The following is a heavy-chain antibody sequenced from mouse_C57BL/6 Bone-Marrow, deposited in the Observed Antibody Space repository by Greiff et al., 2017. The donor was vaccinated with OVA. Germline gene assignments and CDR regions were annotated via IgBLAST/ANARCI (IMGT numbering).Heavy chain of an antibody. CDR2: LSSGSSTI. D-gene: IGHD1-1*01. Sequence: EVQLVESGGGLVKPGGSLTLSCAASGFTFSDYGLHWVRQAPEKGLEWVAYLSSGSSTIYYADTVKGRFTISRDNAKNTLFLQMTSLRSEDTAMYYCARKLLLDYWGQGTTLTVSS. CDR3: ARKLLLDY. J-gene: IGHJ2*01. CDR1: GFTFSDYG. V-gene: IGHV5-17*01.